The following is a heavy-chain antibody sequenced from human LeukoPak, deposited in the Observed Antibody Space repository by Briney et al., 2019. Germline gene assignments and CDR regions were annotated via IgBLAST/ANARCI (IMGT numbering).Heavy chain of an antibody. D-gene: IGHD2-21*02. CDR3: ARGPPQAYCGGDCYNYFDY. CDR2: IWYDGSNK. CDR1: GFTFSSYW. Sequence: GGSLRLSCAASGFTFSSYWMQWVRQAPGKGLEWVAVIWYDGSNKYYADSVKGRFTISRDNSKNTLYLQMNSLRAEDTAVYYCARGPPQAYCGGDCYNYFDYWGQGTLVTVSS. J-gene: IGHJ4*02. V-gene: IGHV3-33*08.